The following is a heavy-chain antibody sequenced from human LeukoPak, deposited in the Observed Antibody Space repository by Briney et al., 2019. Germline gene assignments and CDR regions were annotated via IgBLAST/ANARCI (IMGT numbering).Heavy chain of an antibody. V-gene: IGHV3-23*01. Sequence: GGSLRLSCAASGFTFSSYAMSWVRQAPGKGLEWVSAISGSGGSTYYADSVKGRFTISRDNSKNTLYLQMNSLRAEDTAVYYCATPKLGPKRISITIFCLVIIIHDYWGQGTLVTVSS. CDR1: GFTFSSYA. CDR2: ISGSGGST. J-gene: IGHJ4*02. D-gene: IGHD3-9*01. CDR3: ATPKLGPKRISITIFCLVIIIHDY.